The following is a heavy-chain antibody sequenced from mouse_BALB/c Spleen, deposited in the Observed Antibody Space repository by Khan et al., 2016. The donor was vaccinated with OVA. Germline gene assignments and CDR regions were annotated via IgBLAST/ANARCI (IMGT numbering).Heavy chain of an antibody. CDR3: AGGSGEYRFAY. CDR2: ISTYNGDV. D-gene: IGHD1-3*01. J-gene: IGHJ3*01. CDR1: GYTFTDFA. V-gene: IGHV1S137*01. Sequence: QVQLQQSGTELVRPGVSVKISCKGSGYTFTDFAMHWVKQSHAKGLEWIGVISTYNGDVTYNQKFKGKVTMTVDKSSSTAYMELARLTSADAAIYYCAGGSGEYRFAYWGQGTLVTVSA.